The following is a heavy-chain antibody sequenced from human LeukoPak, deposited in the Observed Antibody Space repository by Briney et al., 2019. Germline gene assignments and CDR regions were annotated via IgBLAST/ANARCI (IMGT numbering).Heavy chain of an antibody. Sequence: ASVKVSCKASGGTFSSYVISWVRQAPGQGLEWMGRIIPILGIANYAQKFQGRGTITADKSPSTAYMELSSLRSEDTAVYYCARREGYCSGGSCYSGYYYYGMDVWGQGTTVTVSS. J-gene: IGHJ6*02. V-gene: IGHV1-69*04. D-gene: IGHD2-15*01. CDR3: ARREGYCSGGSCYSGYYYYGMDV. CDR2: IIPILGIA. CDR1: GGTFSSYV.